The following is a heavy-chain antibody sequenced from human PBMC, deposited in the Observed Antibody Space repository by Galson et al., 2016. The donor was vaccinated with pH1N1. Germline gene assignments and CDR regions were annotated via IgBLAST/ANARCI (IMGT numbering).Heavy chain of an antibody. CDR1: GFTFGTYA. CDR2: ISSSGGTT. J-gene: IGHJ4*02. D-gene: IGHD4-23*01. CDR3: ARGRYDYDGDFGF. Sequence: CAASGFTFGTYAMTWVRQAPGKGLEWVSTISSSGGTTFYTDSVKGRFTISRDYSKNTLYLHMNSLRAGDTALYYCARGRYDYDGDFGFWGQGTLVTVSS. V-gene: IGHV3-23*01.